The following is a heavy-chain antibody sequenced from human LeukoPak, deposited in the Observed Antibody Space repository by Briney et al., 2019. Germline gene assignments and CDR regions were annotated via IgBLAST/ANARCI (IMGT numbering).Heavy chain of an antibody. V-gene: IGHV4-34*01. CDR1: GGSFSGYY. J-gene: IGHJ6*03. CDR3: ASAHGSVGMCYSIYYDYSIAV. CDR2: INHSGST. D-gene: IGHD2-15*01. Sequence: PSETLSLTCAVYGGSFSGYYWSWIRQPPGKGLEWIGEINHSGSTNYNPSLKSRVTISVDTSKNQFSLKLSSVTAADTAVYYCASAHGSVGMCYSIYYDYSIAVWVKGTTVTVSS.